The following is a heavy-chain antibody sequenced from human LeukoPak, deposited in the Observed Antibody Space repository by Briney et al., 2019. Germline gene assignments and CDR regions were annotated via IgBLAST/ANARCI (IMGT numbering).Heavy chain of an antibody. CDR2: ISSSSSYI. J-gene: IGHJ6*03. V-gene: IGHV3-21*01. Sequence: GGSLRLSCAASGFTFNSYAMNWVRQAPGKGLEWVSSISSSSSYIYYADSVKGRFTISRDNAKNSLYLQMNSLRAEDTAVYYCARDHDYVWGSYRNRYYMDVWGKGTTVTVSS. D-gene: IGHD3-16*02. CDR3: ARDHDYVWGSYRNRYYMDV. CDR1: GFTFNSYA.